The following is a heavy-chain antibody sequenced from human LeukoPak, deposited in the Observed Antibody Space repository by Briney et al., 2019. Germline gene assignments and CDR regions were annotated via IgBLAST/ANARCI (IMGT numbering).Heavy chain of an antibody. CDR3: ARGSGSSWYLYFDY. Sequence: GGSLRLSCAASGFTFSGYAMHWVRQAPGKGLEWVAVISYDGSNKYYADSVKGRFTISRDNSKNTLYLQMNSLRAEDTAVYYCARGSGSSWYLYFDYWGQGTLVTVSS. CDR1: GFTFSGYA. V-gene: IGHV3-30*04. J-gene: IGHJ4*02. CDR2: ISYDGSNK. D-gene: IGHD6-13*01.